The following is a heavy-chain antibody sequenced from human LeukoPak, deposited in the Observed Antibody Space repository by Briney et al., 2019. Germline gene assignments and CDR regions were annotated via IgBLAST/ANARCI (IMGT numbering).Heavy chain of an antibody. CDR2: IYSGGST. D-gene: IGHD1-14*01. J-gene: IGHJ4*02. Sequence: GGSLRLSCAASGFTVSSNYMSWVRQAPGKGLEWVSVIYSGGSTNYADSVKGRFAISRDNSKNTLSLQMSSLRAEDTAVYYCARYRNRGDYDYWGQGTLVTVSS. CDR3: ARYRNRGDYDY. V-gene: IGHV3-66*02. CDR1: GFTVSSNY.